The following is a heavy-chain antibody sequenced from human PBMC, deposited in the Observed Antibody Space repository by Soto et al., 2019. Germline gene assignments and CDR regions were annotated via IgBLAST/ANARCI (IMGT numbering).Heavy chain of an antibody. V-gene: IGHV2-5*02. CDR1: GFSLTTSGVG. J-gene: IGHJ4*02. CDR3: AHRVLRSVFGLVTTTAIYFDF. CDR2: IYWDDDK. D-gene: IGHD3-3*01. Sequence: QVTLNESGPTVVRPTETLTLTCRFSGFSLTTSGVGVGWVRQSPGKAPEGLALIYWDDDKRYSESLKSRLTITKDTSKNPVVLTVANLDPTDTATYYCAHRVLRSVFGLVTTTAIYFDFWGQGAPVAVSS.